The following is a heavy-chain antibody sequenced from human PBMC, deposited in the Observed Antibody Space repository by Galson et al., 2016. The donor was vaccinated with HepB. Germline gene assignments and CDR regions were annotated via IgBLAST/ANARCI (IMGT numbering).Heavy chain of an antibody. J-gene: IGHJ4*02. D-gene: IGHD3-16*01. Sequence: SLRLSCAASGFSFSTSGMSWVRQTPGRGLEWVSGITGSGGTTHYADSVKGRFTISRDNSNNTLYLYMNSLRAGDTAVYYCGKHGGFDYWGQGTLATVSS. CDR2: ITGSGGTT. CDR1: GFSFSTSG. CDR3: GKHGGFDY. V-gene: IGHV3-23*01.